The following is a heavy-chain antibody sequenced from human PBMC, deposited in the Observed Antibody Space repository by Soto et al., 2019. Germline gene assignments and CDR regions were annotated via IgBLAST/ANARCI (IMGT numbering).Heavy chain of an antibody. J-gene: IGHJ3*02. D-gene: IGHD3-22*01. V-gene: IGHV4-31*03. CDR1: GGSISSGGYY. CDR2: IYYSGST. Sequence: KTSETLSLTCTVSGGSISSGGYYWSWIRQHPGKGLEWIGYIYYSGSTYYNPSLKSRVTISVDTSKNQFSLKLSSVTAADTAVYYCARMTMIVVDPNLYRAFDIWGQGTMVTVSS. CDR3: ARMTMIVVDPNLYRAFDI.